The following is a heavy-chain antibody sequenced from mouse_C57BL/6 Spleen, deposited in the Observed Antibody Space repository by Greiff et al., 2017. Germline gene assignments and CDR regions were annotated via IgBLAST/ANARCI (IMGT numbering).Heavy chain of an antibody. CDR1: GYAFSSYW. CDR2: IYPGDGDT. D-gene: IGHD1-1*01. CDR3: ARGNYDGKPETFDY. J-gene: IGHJ2*01. Sequence: QVQLQQSGAELVKPGASVKISCKASGYAFSSYWMNWVKQRPGKGLEWIGQIYPGDGDTNYNGKFKGKATLTADKSSSTAYMQLSSLTSEDAAVYFCARGNYDGKPETFDYWGQGTTLTVSS. V-gene: IGHV1-80*01.